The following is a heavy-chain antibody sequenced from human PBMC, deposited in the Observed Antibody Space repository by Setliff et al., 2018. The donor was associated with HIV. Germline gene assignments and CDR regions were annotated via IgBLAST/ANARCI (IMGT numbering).Heavy chain of an antibody. CDR3: VRGSGYYYFDN. V-gene: IGHV3-74*01. CDR2: MNTDGSST. Sequence: GGSLRLSCAASGFTFSSYWMHWVRQAPGKGLVWVFGMNTDGSSTRYADSVKGRFTISRDNAENMLYLQMNSLSADDTAVYYCVRGSGYYYFDNWGQGALVTVS. D-gene: IGHD3-22*01. J-gene: IGHJ4*02. CDR1: GFTFSSYW.